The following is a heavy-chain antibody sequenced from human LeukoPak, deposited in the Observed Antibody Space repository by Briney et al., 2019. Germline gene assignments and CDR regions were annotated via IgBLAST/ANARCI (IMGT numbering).Heavy chain of an antibody. CDR1: GFTFSSYW. CDR2: IKQDGSNK. CDR3: AKDSRDDRRIGELFPFDY. Sequence: GGSLRLSCAASGFTFSSYWMSWVRQAPGKGLEWVANIKQDGSNKYYADSVKGRFTISRDNSKNTLYLQMNSLRAEDTAVYYCAKDSRDDRRIGELFPFDYWGQGTLVTVSS. J-gene: IGHJ4*02. D-gene: IGHD3-10*01. V-gene: IGHV3-7*01.